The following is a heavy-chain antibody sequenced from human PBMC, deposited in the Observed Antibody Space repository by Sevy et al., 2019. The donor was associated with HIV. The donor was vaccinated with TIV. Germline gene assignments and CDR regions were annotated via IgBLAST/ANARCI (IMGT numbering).Heavy chain of an antibody. D-gene: IGHD3-10*01. Sequence: GSLRLSCAASGFNFSSHALSWVRQAPGKGLEWVPAISDSGDSTYYADSVKGRFTISRDNSKNTLYLQMNSLRAEDTAVYYCAKVGTMVQGAAPFDYWGQGTLVTVSS. J-gene: IGHJ4*02. V-gene: IGHV3-23*01. CDR1: GFNFSSHA. CDR2: ISDSGDST. CDR3: AKVGTMVQGAAPFDY.